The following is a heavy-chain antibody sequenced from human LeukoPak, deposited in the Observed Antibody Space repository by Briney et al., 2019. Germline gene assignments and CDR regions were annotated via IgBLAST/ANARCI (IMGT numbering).Heavy chain of an antibody. J-gene: IGHJ4*02. D-gene: IGHD3-16*01. V-gene: IGHV3-64*01. CDR2: ISSSGGST. CDR3: AREGEGYYFDY. CDR1: GFTFSSYA. Sequence: HSGGSLRLSCAVSGFTFSSYAMYWVRQAPGKGLEFVSGISSSGGSTYYATSVKGRFAISRDNSKDTLYLQMGNLRAEDMAVYYCAREGEGYYFDYWGQGTLVTVSS.